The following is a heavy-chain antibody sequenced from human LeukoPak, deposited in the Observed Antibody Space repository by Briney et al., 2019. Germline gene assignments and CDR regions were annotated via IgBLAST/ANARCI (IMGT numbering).Heavy chain of an antibody. V-gene: IGHV4-59*01. J-gene: IGHJ5*02. CDR2: IYYSGST. CDR3: AREAHCSGGSCWFDP. CDR1: GGSISSYY. Sequence: SETLSLTCTVSGGSISSYYWSWIRQPPGKGLEWIGYIYYSGSTNYNPSLKSRVTISVDTSKNQFSLKLSSMTAADTAVYYCAREAHCSGGSCWFDPWGQGTLVTVSS. D-gene: IGHD2-15*01.